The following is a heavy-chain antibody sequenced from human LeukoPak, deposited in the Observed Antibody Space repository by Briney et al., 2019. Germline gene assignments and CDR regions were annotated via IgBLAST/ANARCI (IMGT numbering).Heavy chain of an antibody. Sequence: GGSLRLSCTASGFIFSNYGIHWVRQAPGKGLEWMSFIQTDGNPKYYADSVRGRFTISRDNSKKMCYLQMDSLRVDDTAIYYCAREMSTEMIGGMDVRGQGTTVTVTS. J-gene: IGHJ6*02. CDR3: AREMSTEMIGGMDV. CDR1: GFIFSNYG. V-gene: IGHV3-30*02. D-gene: IGHD2-21*01. CDR2: IQTDGNPK.